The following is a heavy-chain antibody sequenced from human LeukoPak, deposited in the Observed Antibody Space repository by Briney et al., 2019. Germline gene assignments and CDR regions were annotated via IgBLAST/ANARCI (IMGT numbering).Heavy chain of an antibody. D-gene: IGHD3-22*01. V-gene: IGHV4-39*01. CDR1: GGSISSSSYY. Sequence: SETLSLTCTVSGGSISSSSYYWGWIRQPPGKGLEGMGIIYYSGSTYNNPSLKSRVTLSVDTSKNQFSLKLSSVTAADTAVYYCARLTPPGYYDSSGYYQFDYWGQGTLVTVSS. CDR3: ARLTPPGYYDSSGYYQFDY. J-gene: IGHJ4*02. CDR2: IYYSGST.